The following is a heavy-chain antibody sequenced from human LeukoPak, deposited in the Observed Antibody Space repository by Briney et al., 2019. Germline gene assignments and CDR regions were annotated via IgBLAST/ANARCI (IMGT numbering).Heavy chain of an antibody. J-gene: IGHJ5*02. CDR1: GGSFSDYY. CDR2: ISHSGST. V-gene: IGHV4-34*01. Sequence: SETLSLTCAVYGGSFSDYYWNWIRQPPGKGLEWIGEISHSGSTNYIPSLKSRVTMSVDTSRNQFSLKLSSGTAADTAAYYCARGRLNYGSGRWDWFDPWGQGTLVTVSS. D-gene: IGHD3-10*01. CDR3: ARGRLNYGSGRWDWFDP.